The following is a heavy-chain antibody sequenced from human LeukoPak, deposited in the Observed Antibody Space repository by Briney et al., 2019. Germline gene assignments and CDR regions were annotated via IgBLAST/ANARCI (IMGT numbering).Heavy chain of an antibody. CDR3: ARHMIRGVFSE. D-gene: IGHD3-10*01. CDR2: INHSGGN. Sequence: PSETLSLSCAVSGGSFSGYYWTWIRQSPVKGLEWIGEINHSGGNNYNPSLKSRVTISTDTSRNQFSLNLTSVTAADTALYYCARHMIRGVFSEWGQGTLVTVSS. J-gene: IGHJ4*02. V-gene: IGHV4-34*01. CDR1: GGSFSGYY.